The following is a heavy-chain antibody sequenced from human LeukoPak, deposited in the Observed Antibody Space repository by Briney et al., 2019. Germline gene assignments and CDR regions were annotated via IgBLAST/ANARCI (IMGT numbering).Heavy chain of an antibody. D-gene: IGHD5-18*01. CDR2: IKQDGSEK. Sequence: GGSLRLSCAASGFTFSSYWMSWVRQAPGKGLEWVANIKQDGSEKYYVDSVKGRFTISRDNAKNSLYLQMNSPRAEDTAVYYCARCTRTAMVTHYYGMDVWGKGTTVTVSS. CDR3: ARCTRTAMVTHYYGMDV. J-gene: IGHJ6*04. V-gene: IGHV3-7*03. CDR1: GFTFSSYW.